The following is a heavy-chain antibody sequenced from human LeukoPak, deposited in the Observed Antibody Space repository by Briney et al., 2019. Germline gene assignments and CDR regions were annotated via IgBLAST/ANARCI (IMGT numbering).Heavy chain of an antibody. J-gene: IGHJ4*02. CDR1: GFTFSSYE. CDR3: ARERYNYYSY. V-gene: IGHV3-48*03. Sequence: QPGGSLRLSCAASGFTFSSYEMNWVRQAPGKGLEWVSYIISSGSTIYYANSVKGRFTISRDNTKNSLYLQINSLRAEDTAVYYCARERYNYYSYWGQGTLVTVSS. D-gene: IGHD1-1*01. CDR2: IISSGSTI.